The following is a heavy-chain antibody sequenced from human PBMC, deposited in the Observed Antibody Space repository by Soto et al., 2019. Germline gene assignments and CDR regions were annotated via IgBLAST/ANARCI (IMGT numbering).Heavy chain of an antibody. CDR2: INAGNGNT. V-gene: IGHV1-3*01. CDR1: GYTFTSYA. Sequence: QVQLVQSGAEVKKPGASVKVSCKASGYTFTSYAMHWVRRAPGQRLEWMGWINAGNGNTKYSQKFQGRVTITRDTSASTAYMELSSLRSEDTAVYYCAMSESSGYYYGYFQHWGQGTLVTVSS. CDR3: AMSESSGYYYGYFQH. J-gene: IGHJ1*01. D-gene: IGHD3-22*01.